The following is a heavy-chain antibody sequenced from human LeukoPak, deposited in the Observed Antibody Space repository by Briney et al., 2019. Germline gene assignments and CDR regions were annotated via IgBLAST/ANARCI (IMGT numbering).Heavy chain of an antibody. D-gene: IGHD5-24*01. Sequence: KTSETLSLTCTVSGGSISSYYWSWIRQPPGKGLEWIGYIYYSGSTNYNPSLKSRVTISVDTSQNQFSLKLSSVTAADTAVDYCARGLEMATTDFDYWGQGTLVTVSS. V-gene: IGHV4-59*01. CDR1: GGSISSYY. CDR2: IYYSGST. J-gene: IGHJ4*02. CDR3: ARGLEMATTDFDY.